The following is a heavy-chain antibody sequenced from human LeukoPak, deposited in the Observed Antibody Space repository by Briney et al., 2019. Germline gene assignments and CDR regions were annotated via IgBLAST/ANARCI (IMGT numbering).Heavy chain of an antibody. CDR2: IRQDGSDK. J-gene: IGHJ4*02. CDR1: GFTFSIYA. CDR3: APPPIAATGN. V-gene: IGHV3-7*01. Sequence: GGSLRLSCAASGFTFSIYAMSWVRQAPGKGLEWVANIRQDGSDKNYVDSVEGRFSISRDNAKRSLYLQTNSLRAEDTAVYYCAPPPIAATGNWGQGTLVTVSS. D-gene: IGHD6-13*01.